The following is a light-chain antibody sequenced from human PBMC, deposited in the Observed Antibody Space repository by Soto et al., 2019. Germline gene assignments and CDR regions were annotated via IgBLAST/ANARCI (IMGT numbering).Light chain of an antibody. CDR3: QQSYSTPQAWT. CDR1: QGISSW. Sequence: IQLTQSPSSLSASVGDRVTITCRASQGISSWLAWYQQKPLKAPKLLIYAASSLQSGVPSRFIGSGSGTDFTLTISSLQPEDFATYYCQQSYSTPQAWTFGQGTKVDIK. J-gene: IGKJ1*01. CDR2: AAS. V-gene: IGKV1-39*01.